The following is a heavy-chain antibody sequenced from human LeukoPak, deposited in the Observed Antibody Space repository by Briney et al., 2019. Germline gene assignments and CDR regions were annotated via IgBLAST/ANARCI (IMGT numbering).Heavy chain of an antibody. Sequence: SETLSLTCAVHGGSFTTYYWSWICQPPRKGLEWSGEVNHSGNTYHNPSLKSRVSMSVDTSKNQFSLRLSSVTAADTAVYYCASKGPMVRPMGVWGTGTAVTVSS. V-gene: IGHV4-34*01. CDR3: ASKGPMVRPMGV. D-gene: IGHD3-10*01. J-gene: IGHJ6*03. CDR1: GGSFTTYY. CDR2: VNHSGNT.